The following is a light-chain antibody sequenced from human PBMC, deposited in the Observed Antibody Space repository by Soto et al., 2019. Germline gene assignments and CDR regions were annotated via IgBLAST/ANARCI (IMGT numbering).Light chain of an antibody. CDR3: QQYNNWPET. V-gene: IGKV3-15*01. Sequence: EIVMTQSPATLSVSPGERATLSCRASQSVSSNLAWYQQKPGQAPRLLIYGASTRATGIPARFSGSGSGTDFTPTISTLQSEDFAVYYCQQYNNWPETVGQGTKLEIK. CDR2: GAS. CDR1: QSVSSN. J-gene: IGKJ2*01.